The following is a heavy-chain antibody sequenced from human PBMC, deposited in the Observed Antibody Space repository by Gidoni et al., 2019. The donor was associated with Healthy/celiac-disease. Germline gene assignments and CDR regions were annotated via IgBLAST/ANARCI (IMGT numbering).Heavy chain of an antibody. J-gene: IGHJ6*03. V-gene: IGHV3-23*01. Sequence: EVQLLESGGGLVQPGGSLRLSCAASGFTFSSYAMSWVRQPPGKGLEWVSAISGSGGSTYYADSVKGRFTISRDNSKNTLYLQMNSLRAEDTAVYYCAKPGGAGTDYYYYYMDVWGKGTTVTVSS. CDR3: AKPGGAGTDYYYYYMDV. D-gene: IGHD6-13*01. CDR2: ISGSGGST. CDR1: GFTFSSYA.